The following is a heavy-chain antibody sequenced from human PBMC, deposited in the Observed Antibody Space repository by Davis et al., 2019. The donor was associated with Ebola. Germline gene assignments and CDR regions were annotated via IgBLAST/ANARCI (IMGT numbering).Heavy chain of an antibody. J-gene: IGHJ4*02. Sequence: SLKISCAASGFTFDDYAMHWVRQAPGKGLEWVSGISWNSGSIGYADSVKGRFTISRDNAKNSLYLQMNSLRAEETALYYCAKTLGAVAGTELFDYWGQGTLVTVSS. V-gene: IGHV3-9*01. D-gene: IGHD6-19*01. CDR1: GFTFDDYA. CDR2: ISWNSGSI. CDR3: AKTLGAVAGTELFDY.